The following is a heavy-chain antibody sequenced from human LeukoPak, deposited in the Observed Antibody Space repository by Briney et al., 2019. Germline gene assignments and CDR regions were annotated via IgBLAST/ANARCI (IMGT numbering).Heavy chain of an antibody. CDR1: GFSFSSYT. CDR3: AREVAADFDC. J-gene: IGHJ4*02. D-gene: IGHD6-19*01. Sequence: GSLRLSCAASGFSFSSYTLNWVRQAPGKGLEWVSSISPRNSYIYYADSVKGRFTVSRDNAKNSLFLQMNSLTAEDTAVYYCAREVAADFDCWGQGTLVTVSS. CDR2: ISPRNSYI. V-gene: IGHV3-21*01.